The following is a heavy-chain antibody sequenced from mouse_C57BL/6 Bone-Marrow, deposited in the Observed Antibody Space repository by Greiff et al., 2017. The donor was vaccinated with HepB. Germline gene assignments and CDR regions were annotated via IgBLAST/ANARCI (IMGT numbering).Heavy chain of an antibody. V-gene: IGHV1-76*01. CDR1: GYTFPDYY. CDR2: IYPGSGNT. CDR3: ARGYYYGSSYDWYFDV. Sequence: QVQLQQSGAELVRPGASVKLSCKASGYTFPDYYINWVKQGPGQGLEWIARIYPGSGNTYYNEKFKGKATLTAEKSSSTAYMQLSSLTSEDSAVYFCARGYYYGSSYDWYFDVWGTGTTVTVSS. J-gene: IGHJ1*03. D-gene: IGHD1-1*01.